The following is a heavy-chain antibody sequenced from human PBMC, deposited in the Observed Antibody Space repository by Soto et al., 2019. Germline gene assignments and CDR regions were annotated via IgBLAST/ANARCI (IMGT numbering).Heavy chain of an antibody. CDR3: ARVYCTNGVCFPYFQH. D-gene: IGHD2-8*01. V-gene: IGHV3-7*04. Sequence: GGSLRLSCAASGFTFSSYWMSWVRQAPGKGLEWVANIKQDGSEKYYVDSVKGRFTISRDNAKNSLYLQMNSLRAEDTAVYYCARVYCTNGVCFPYFQHWGQGTLVTVSS. CDR1: GFTFSSYW. J-gene: IGHJ1*01. CDR2: IKQDGSEK.